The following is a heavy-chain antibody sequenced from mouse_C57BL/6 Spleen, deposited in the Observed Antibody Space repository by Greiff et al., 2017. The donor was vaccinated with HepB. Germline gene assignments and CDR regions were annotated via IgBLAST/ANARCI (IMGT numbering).Heavy chain of an antibody. V-gene: IGHV1-82*01. CDR3: AQTAQATLFAY. J-gene: IGHJ3*01. Sequence: VKLQESGPELVKPGASVKISCKASGYAFSSSWMNWVKQRPGKGLEWIGRIYPGDGDTNYNGKFKGKATLTADKSSSTAYMQLSSLTSEDSAVYFCAQTAQATLFAYWGQGTLVTVSA. CDR1: GYAFSSSW. D-gene: IGHD3-2*02. CDR2: IYPGDGDT.